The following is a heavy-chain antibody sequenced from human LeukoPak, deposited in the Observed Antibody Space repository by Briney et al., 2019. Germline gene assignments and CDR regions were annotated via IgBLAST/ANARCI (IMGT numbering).Heavy chain of an antibody. Sequence: PSETLSLTCTVPGDSISSAYWGWIRQSAGKGLEYIGRLYVNGSPNSNPSLKSRVTMSLDTSKNQFSLKMTSVTAADSAVYFCARMPVPIHDAFDIWGQGTAVMVSS. CDR1: GDSISSAY. J-gene: IGHJ3*02. CDR3: ARMPVPIHDAFDI. D-gene: IGHD2-2*01. V-gene: IGHV4-4*07. CDR2: LYVNGSP.